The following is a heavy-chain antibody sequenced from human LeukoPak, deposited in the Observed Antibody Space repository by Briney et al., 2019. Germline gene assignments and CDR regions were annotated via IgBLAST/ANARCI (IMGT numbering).Heavy chain of an antibody. Sequence: PSETLSLTCTVSGGSISSSSYYWGWIRPPPGKGLEWIGSIYYSGSTSSNTSLKSRVTISVDTSKNQFSLKLSSVTAADTAVYYCARGQTLTKKRYCSSTSCRNYYYYMDVWGKGTTVTVSS. CDR3: ARGQTLTKKRYCSSTSCRNYYYYMDV. J-gene: IGHJ6*03. CDR2: IYYSGST. V-gene: IGHV4-39*01. CDR1: GGSISSSSYY. D-gene: IGHD2-2*01.